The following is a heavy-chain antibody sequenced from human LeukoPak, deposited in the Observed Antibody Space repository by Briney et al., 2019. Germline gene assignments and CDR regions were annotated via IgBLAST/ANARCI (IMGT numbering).Heavy chain of an antibody. CDR2: IYYSGST. Sequence: SETLSLTCTVSGASIRNTNYYWGWIRQPPGKGLQWIGSIYYSGSTYYNPSLKSRVTISVDTSKNQFSLKLSSVTAADTAVYYCARGGLEVRGVINDYWGQGTLVTVSS. CDR1: GASIRNTNYY. J-gene: IGHJ4*02. V-gene: IGHV4-39*07. CDR3: ARGGLEVRGVINDY. D-gene: IGHD3-10*01.